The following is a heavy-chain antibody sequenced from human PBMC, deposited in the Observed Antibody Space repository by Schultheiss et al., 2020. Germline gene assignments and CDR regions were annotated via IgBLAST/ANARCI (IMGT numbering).Heavy chain of an antibody. V-gene: IGHV4-31*03. D-gene: IGHD3-10*01. CDR1: GGSVSSGSYY. CDR3: ARTRGYYFDY. CDR2: ISHSGYT. Sequence: SQTLSLTCTVSGGSVSSGSYYWSWIRQPPGQGLEWIGEISHSGYTNYNPSLKSRVTISVDTSKNQFSLKLSSVTAADTAVYYCARTRGYYFDYWGQGTLVTVSS. J-gene: IGHJ4*02.